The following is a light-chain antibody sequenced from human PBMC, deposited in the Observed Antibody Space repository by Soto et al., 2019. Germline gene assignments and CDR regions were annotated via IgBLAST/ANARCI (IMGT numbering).Light chain of an antibody. CDR1: QDISDY. CDR2: AAS. CDR3: QQLNSYPLT. Sequence: DIQLTQSPSFLSASVGDRVTITCRASQDISDYLAWYQQRPGKAPKLLLYAASTLQSGVPSRFSGSGSGTEFTLTISSLQPEEFATYSCQQLNSYPLTLGGGTKVEIK. V-gene: IGKV1-9*01. J-gene: IGKJ4*01.